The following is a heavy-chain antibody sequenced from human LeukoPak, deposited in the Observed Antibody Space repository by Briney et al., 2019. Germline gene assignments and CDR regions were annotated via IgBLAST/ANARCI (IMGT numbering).Heavy chain of an antibody. J-gene: IGHJ4*02. D-gene: IGHD3-10*01. CDR1: GFTFSSYG. CDR3: AKDRGIISDY. V-gene: IGHV3-23*01. Sequence: GGTLRLSCAASGFTFSSYGMSWVRQAPGKGLEWVSAISGSGGSTYYADSVKGRFTISRDNSKNTLYLQMNSLRVEDTAVYYCAKDRGIISDYWGQGTLVTVSS. CDR2: ISGSGGST.